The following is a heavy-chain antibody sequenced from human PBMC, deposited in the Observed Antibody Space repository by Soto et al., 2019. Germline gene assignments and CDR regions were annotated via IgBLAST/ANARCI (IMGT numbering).Heavy chain of an antibody. Sequence: PSETLSLTCTVSGGSVSSESHYWSWIRQAPGRGLEWIGYIHSSGSIYYNPSLKSQATMSIDTAGNQFSLKVSSVTVADTAVYYCARDLDGLHDDTSGPFPRPGWGQGTLVTVSS. V-gene: IGHV4-30-4*08. D-gene: IGHD3-22*01. CDR2: IHSSGSI. CDR3: ARDLDGLHDDTSGPFPRPG. J-gene: IGHJ1*01. CDR1: GGSVSSESHY.